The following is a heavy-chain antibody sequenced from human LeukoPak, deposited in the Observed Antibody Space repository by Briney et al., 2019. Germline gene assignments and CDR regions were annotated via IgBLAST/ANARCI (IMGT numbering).Heavy chain of an antibody. Sequence: SETLSLTCTVSGSSLSSGYYWGWIRQPPGKGLEWIGNIYPTGSTYYNPSLKSRVTISVDTSKNQFSLKVSSVSAADTAVYYCARAYSSSWYWNWFDPWGQGTLVTVSS. CDR1: GSSLSSGYY. CDR2: IYPTGST. V-gene: IGHV4-38-2*02. J-gene: IGHJ5*02. D-gene: IGHD6-13*01. CDR3: ARAYSSSWYWNWFDP.